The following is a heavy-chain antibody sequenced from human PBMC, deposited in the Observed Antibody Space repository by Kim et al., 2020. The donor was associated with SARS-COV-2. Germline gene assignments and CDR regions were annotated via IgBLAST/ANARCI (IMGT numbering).Heavy chain of an antibody. CDR1: GFTFSSYA. D-gene: IGHD3-9*01. CDR3: AKFNRGIYDILTGFDY. V-gene: IGHV3-23*01. CDR2: ISGSGGST. Sequence: GGSLRLSCAASGFTFSSYAMSWVSQAPGKGLEWVSAISGSGGSTYYADSVKGRFTISRDNSKNTLYLQMNSLRAEDTAVYYCAKFNRGIYDILTGFDYWGQGTLVTVSS. J-gene: IGHJ4*02.